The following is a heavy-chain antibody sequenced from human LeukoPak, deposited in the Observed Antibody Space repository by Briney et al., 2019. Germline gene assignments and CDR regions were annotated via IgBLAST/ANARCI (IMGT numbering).Heavy chain of an antibody. CDR3: AREADYYDSSGYLGTYFDY. D-gene: IGHD3-22*01. CDR2: IYYSGST. Sequence: SETLSLTCTVSGGSISSYYWSWIRQPPGTGLEWIGYIYYSGSTNYNPSLKSRVTISVDTSKNQFSLKLSSVTAADTAVYYCAREADYYDSSGYLGTYFDYWGQGTLVTVSS. V-gene: IGHV4-59*01. J-gene: IGHJ4*02. CDR1: GGSISSYY.